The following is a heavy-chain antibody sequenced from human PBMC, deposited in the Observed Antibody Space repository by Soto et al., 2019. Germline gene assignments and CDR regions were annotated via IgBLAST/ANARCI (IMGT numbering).Heavy chain of an antibody. Sequence: PGGGLRLSFSASGFFFSRYAMSWVRRAPGKGLEWVSAISGSGGSTYYADSVKGRFTISRDNSKNTLYLQMNSLRAEDTAVYYCAKDLRGWGDVAFDIWGQGTMVTVSS. J-gene: IGHJ3*02. CDR2: ISGSGGST. CDR3: AKDLRGWGDVAFDI. CDR1: GFFFSRYA. D-gene: IGHD3-16*01. V-gene: IGHV3-23*01.